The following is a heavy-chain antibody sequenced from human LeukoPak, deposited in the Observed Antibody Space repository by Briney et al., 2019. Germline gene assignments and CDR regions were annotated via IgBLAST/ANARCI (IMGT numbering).Heavy chain of an antibody. Sequence: GGSLRLSCAASGFTFSDYWMHWVRQAPGKGLVWVSRINSDGSSTGYAGSVKGRFTISRDNAKNTVYLQMNSLRAEDTAVYFCASGESRDYWGQGTLVTVSS. CDR2: INSDGSST. CDR1: GFTFSDYW. J-gene: IGHJ4*02. V-gene: IGHV3-74*01. CDR3: ASGESRDY. D-gene: IGHD6-13*01.